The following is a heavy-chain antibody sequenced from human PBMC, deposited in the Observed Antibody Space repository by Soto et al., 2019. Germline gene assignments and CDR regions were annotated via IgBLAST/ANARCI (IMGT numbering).Heavy chain of an antibody. Sequence: GGSLRLSCAAYGFIFSTYTLNWVRQAPGKGLEWVSYISAGSDAIHYADSVKGRFTVSRDNAKNSLFLQMNSLRDEDTAVYYCARLYTTSRVGAWFDPWGQGTLVTVSS. CDR2: ISAGSDAI. CDR3: ARLYTTSRVGAWFDP. D-gene: IGHD3-16*01. V-gene: IGHV3-48*02. CDR1: GFIFSTYT. J-gene: IGHJ5*02.